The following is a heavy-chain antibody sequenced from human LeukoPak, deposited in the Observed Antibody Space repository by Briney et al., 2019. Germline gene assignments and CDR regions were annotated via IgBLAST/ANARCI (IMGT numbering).Heavy chain of an antibody. Sequence: NSSETLSLTCTVSGGSISRYYWNWIRQPPGKGLDWIGFISYSGSTNYNPSLKSRVTISVDTSKNQFSLKLSSVTAEDTAVYYCARGEMFTRGHYYYGMDVWGQGTTVTVSS. V-gene: IGHV4-59*01. CDR1: GGSISRYY. CDR3: ARGEMFTRGHYYYGMDV. CDR2: ISYSGST. D-gene: IGHD5-24*01. J-gene: IGHJ6*02.